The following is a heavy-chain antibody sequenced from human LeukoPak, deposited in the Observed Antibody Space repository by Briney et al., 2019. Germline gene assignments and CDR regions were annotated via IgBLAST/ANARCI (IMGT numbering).Heavy chain of an antibody. V-gene: IGHV1-69*04. CDR1: GGTFSSYA. CDR3: ARDGDSSSWMAFDI. D-gene: IGHD6-13*01. Sequence: SVKVSCKASGGTFSSYAISWVRQAPGQGLEWMGRIIPILGIANYAQKFQGRVTITADKSTSTAYMELSSLRSEDTAVYYCARDGDSSSWMAFDIWGQGTMVTVSS. CDR2: IIPILGIA. J-gene: IGHJ3*02.